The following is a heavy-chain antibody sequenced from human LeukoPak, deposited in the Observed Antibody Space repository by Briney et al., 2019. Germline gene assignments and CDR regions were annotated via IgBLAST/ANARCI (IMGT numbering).Heavy chain of an antibody. CDR3: AKGRVVVAPSPFDY. Sequence: PGGSLRLSCAASGFTFSIYAMHWVRQAPGKGLEWVAVISYDGSNKYYADSVKGRFTISRDNSKNTLYLQMNSLRAEDTAVYYCAKGRVVVAPSPFDYWGQGTLVTVSS. J-gene: IGHJ4*02. V-gene: IGHV3-30-3*01. CDR2: ISYDGSNK. D-gene: IGHD2-15*01. CDR1: GFTFSIYA.